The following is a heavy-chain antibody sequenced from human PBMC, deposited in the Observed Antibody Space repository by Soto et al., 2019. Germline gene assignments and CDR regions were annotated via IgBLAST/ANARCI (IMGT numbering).Heavy chain of an antibody. CDR2: INPNSGGT. CDR3: ARGRDTAMSLYFDY. D-gene: IGHD5-18*01. J-gene: IGHJ4*02. V-gene: IGHV1-2*02. Sequence: ASVKVSFKASGYTFTGYYMHWVRQAPVQGLEWMGWINPNSGGTNYAQKFQGRVTMTRDTSISTAYMELGRLRSDDTAVYYCARGRDTAMSLYFDYWGQGTLVTSPQ. CDR1: GYTFTGYY.